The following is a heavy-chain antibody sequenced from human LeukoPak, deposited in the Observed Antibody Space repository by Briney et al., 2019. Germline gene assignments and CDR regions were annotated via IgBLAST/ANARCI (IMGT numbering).Heavy chain of an antibody. CDR1: GFTFSSYD. CDR2: IGTAGDT. J-gene: IGHJ4*02. CDR3: VKGNSGNDELDY. D-gene: IGHD1-26*01. Sequence: PGGSLRLSCAASGFTFSSYDMHWVRQATGKGLEWVSAIGTAGDTYYPGSVKGRFTTSRENAKNSLYLQMNSLRAGDTAVYYCVKGNSGNDELDYWGQGTLVTVSS. V-gene: IGHV3-13*01.